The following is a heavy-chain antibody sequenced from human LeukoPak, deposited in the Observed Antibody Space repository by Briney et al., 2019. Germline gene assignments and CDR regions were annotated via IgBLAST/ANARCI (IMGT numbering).Heavy chain of an antibody. CDR3: AKGPTRWEWYGGYYFDY. CDR2: ISWDGGST. V-gene: IGHV3-43*01. J-gene: IGHJ4*02. D-gene: IGHD3-3*01. CDR1: GFTFYDYT. Sequence: SGGSLRLSCAASGFTFYDYTMHWVRQAPGKGLEWVSLISWDGGSTYYADSVKGGFTISRENSKNSLYLQMNSLRTEDTALYYCAKGPTRWEWYGGYYFDYWGQGTLVTVSS.